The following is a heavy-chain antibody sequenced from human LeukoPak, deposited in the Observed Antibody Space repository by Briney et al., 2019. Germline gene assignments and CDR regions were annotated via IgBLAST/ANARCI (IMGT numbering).Heavy chain of an antibody. CDR3: AKDSSGSYPYFDY. CDR1: GFTVSSNY. D-gene: IGHD1-26*01. CDR2: IYSGGST. V-gene: IGHV3-66*01. J-gene: IGHJ4*02. Sequence: GGSLRLSCAASGFTVSSNYMSWVHQAPGKGLEWVSVIYSGGSTYYADSVKGRFTISRDNSKNTLYLQMNSLRAEDTAVYYCAKDSSGSYPYFDYWGQGTLVTVSS.